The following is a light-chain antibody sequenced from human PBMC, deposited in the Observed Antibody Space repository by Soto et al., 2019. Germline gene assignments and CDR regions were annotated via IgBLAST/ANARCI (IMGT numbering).Light chain of an antibody. CDR3: SSYTSSDTLV. Sequence: QSALTQPASVSGSPGQSITISCPGTTSDVGLYNYVSWYQQHPGKAPKLMISEVSNRPSGVSNRFSGSKSGNTASLTISGPQAEDEADYYCSSYTSSDTLVFGAGTKVTVL. J-gene: IGLJ2*01. CDR2: EVS. CDR1: TSDVGLYNY. V-gene: IGLV2-14*01.